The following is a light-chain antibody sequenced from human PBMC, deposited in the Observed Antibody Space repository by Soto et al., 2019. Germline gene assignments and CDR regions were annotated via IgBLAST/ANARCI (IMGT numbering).Light chain of an antibody. J-gene: IGKJ2*01. Sequence: EIVLTQSPGTLSLSPGDGATLSCRASQSVRSTYLAWYQQKPGQAPRLLIYGASSRATGIPDRFSGSGSGTDFTLTISRLEPEDFAVYYCQQCSSSPQTFGQGTKLEIK. CDR2: GAS. CDR3: QQCSSSPQT. CDR1: QSVRSTY. V-gene: IGKV3-20*01.